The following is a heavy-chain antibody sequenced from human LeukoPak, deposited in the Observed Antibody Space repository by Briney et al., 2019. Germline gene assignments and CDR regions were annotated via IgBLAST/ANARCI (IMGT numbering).Heavy chain of an antibody. V-gene: IGHV4-34*01. CDR2: INHSGST. J-gene: IGHJ5*02. Sequence: PSETLSLTCAVYGGSFSGYYWSWIRQPPGKGLEWIGEINHSGSTNYNPSLKSRVTISVDTSKNQFSLTLSSVTAADTAVYYCARLVTGYCSGGSCFFGLIATPNWFDPWGQGTLVTVSS. CDR1: GGSFSGYY. CDR3: ARLVTGYCSGGSCFFGLIATPNWFDP. D-gene: IGHD2-15*01.